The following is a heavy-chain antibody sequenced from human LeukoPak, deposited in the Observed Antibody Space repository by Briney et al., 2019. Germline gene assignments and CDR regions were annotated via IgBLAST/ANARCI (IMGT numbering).Heavy chain of an antibody. Sequence: GAALQISFQGSGYGFPSSWIGWVRPMPGKGRGWMAMIYPADSDTRYSPSFQGQVTISADKSISTAYLQWSSLQASDTAMYYCAREGTAGDFDYWGQGTLVTVSS. CDR3: AREGTAGDFDY. D-gene: IGHD1-7*01. CDR2: IYPADSDT. J-gene: IGHJ4*02. CDR1: GYGFPSSW. V-gene: IGHV5-51*01.